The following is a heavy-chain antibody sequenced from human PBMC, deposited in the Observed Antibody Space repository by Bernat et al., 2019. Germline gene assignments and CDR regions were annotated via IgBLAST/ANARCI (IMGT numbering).Heavy chain of an antibody. CDR2: IRYDGSNK. Sequence: VQLVESGGGVVQPGGSLRPSCATSGFTFSNYGMHWVRQAPGKGLEWVAFIRYDGSNKNHADSVKGRFTISRDNSKNTLFLQMNSLRVEDTAVYFCAKDRGRGYTYGVGGDDYWGQGTLVTVSS. CDR3: AKDRGRGYTYGVGGDDY. J-gene: IGHJ4*02. D-gene: IGHD5-18*01. V-gene: IGHV3-30*02. CDR1: GFTFSNYG.